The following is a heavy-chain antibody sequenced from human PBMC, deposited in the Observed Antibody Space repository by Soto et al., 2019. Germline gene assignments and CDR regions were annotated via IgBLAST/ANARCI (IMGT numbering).Heavy chain of an antibody. CDR2: ISVSGGST. Sequence: GGSLRLSCAASGFTFSIYAMSWVRQAPGKGLEWVSAISVSGGSTYYANSVKCRFTISRDNSKNTLYLKMNSLRAEETAVYYCAKDEYSGSYRVSFDYWGQGTLVTVSS. D-gene: IGHD1-26*01. CDR3: AKDEYSGSYRVSFDY. V-gene: IGHV3-23*01. J-gene: IGHJ4*02. CDR1: GFTFSIYA.